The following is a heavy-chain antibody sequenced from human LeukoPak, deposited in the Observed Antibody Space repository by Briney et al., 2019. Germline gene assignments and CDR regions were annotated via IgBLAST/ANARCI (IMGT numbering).Heavy chain of an antibody. Sequence: SQTLSLTCTVSGGSISSGGYYWSWIRQHPGKGLEWIGYIYDSGSTYYNPALKSRVTIPVDTSKNQFSLKLSSVTAADTAVYYCARDSSDSLDYWGQGTLVTVSS. CDR2: IYDSGST. CDR3: ARDSSDSLDY. D-gene: IGHD2-21*02. J-gene: IGHJ4*02. CDR1: GGSISSGGYY. V-gene: IGHV4-31*03.